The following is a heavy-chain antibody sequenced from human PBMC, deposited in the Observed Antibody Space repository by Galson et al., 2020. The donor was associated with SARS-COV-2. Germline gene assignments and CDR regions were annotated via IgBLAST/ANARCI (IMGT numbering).Heavy chain of an antibody. CDR3: ARDEIAAAGTSFSFDY. V-gene: IGHV1-2*02. CDR1: GYTFTGYY. Sequence: ASVKVSCKASGYTFTGYYMHWVRQPPGQGLEWMGWINPNSGDTNYAQKFQGRVTMTRDTSISTAYMELSRLRSDDTAVYYCARDEIAAAGTSFSFDYWGQGTLVTVSS. D-gene: IGHD6-13*01. J-gene: IGHJ4*02. CDR2: INPNSGDT.